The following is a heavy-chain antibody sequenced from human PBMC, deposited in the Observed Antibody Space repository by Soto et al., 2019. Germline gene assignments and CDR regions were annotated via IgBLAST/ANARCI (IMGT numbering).Heavy chain of an antibody. Sequence: ASVKFSCKASGYTFTTFVISWLRQAPGQGPEWVGWISAYNDERNYAQKFRGRVIMTTDTSTSTAYMELRTLTSDDTAVYYCARDYDIWGEDWFDPWGQGTLVTVSS. D-gene: IGHD3-22*01. CDR2: ISAYNDER. V-gene: IGHV1-18*01. CDR1: GYTFTTFV. CDR3: ARDYDIWGEDWFDP. J-gene: IGHJ5*02.